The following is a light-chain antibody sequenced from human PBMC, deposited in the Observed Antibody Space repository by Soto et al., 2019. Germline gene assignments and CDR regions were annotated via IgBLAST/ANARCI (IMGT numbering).Light chain of an antibody. CDR3: QQYHRYRT. Sequence: DIQMTQSPSALSAAVGDRVTITCRASQRISKWLAWYQQKPGKAPKLLMYDVSSLESGVPSRFSGSGSGTEFTLTISSLQSDDFATYYCQQYHRYRTFGQGTKVEIK. J-gene: IGKJ1*01. CDR2: DVS. V-gene: IGKV1-5*01. CDR1: QRISKW.